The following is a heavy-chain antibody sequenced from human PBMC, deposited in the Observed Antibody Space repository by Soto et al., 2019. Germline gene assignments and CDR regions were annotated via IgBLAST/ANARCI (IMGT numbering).Heavy chain of an antibody. CDR1: GGTFSSYA. CDR3: ARATRTITMILLGAFDI. D-gene: IGHD3-22*01. J-gene: IGHJ3*02. Sequence: QVQLVQSGAEVKKPGSSVKVSCKASGGTFSSYAISWVRQAPGQGLEWMGGLIPIFGTANYAQKFQGRVTITADESTSTAYMELSSLRSEDTAVYYCARATRTITMILLGAFDIWGQGTMVTVSS. CDR2: LIPIFGTA. V-gene: IGHV1-69*01.